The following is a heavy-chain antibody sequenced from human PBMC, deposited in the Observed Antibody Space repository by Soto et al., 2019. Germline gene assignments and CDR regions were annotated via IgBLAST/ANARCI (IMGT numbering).Heavy chain of an antibody. CDR2: MNPNSGNT. CDR3: ARGRSADGTGWFDP. V-gene: IGHV1-8*01. J-gene: IGHJ5*02. Sequence: QVQLVQSGAEVKKPGASVKVSCKASGYTLTSSDINWVRQAPGQGLEWMGWMNPNSGNTGYAQKSQGRVTMTRNTALSTAYMDLSRLRSEDTVVYYCARGRSADGTGWFDPWVQGTLVTVSS. CDR1: GYTLTSSD. D-gene: IGHD6-13*01.